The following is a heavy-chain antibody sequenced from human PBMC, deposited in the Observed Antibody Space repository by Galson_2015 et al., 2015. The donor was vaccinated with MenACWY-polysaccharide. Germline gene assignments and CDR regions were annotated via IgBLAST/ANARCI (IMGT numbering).Heavy chain of an antibody. CDR2: ITHDGGIT. CDR3: ARVQGGYSNDWHHPYYFDY. V-gene: IGHV3-30-3*01. CDR1: GFTFSSYW. Sequence: SLRLSCAASGFTFSSYWMHWVRQAPGKGLEWVAVITHDGGITVYVDSVKGRFTISRDNAKNTLHLQMSSLRVEDTAVYYCARVQGGYSNDWHHPYYFDYWGQGTLVTVSS. D-gene: IGHD6-13*01. J-gene: IGHJ4*02.